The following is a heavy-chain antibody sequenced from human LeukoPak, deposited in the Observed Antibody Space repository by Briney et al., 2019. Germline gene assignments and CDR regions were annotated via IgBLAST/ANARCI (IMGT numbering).Heavy chain of an antibody. Sequence: SETLSLTCTVSGGSISSYYWSWIRRPPGKGLEWIGYIYYSGSTNYNPSLKSRVTISVDTSKNQFSLKLSSVTAADTAVYYCARGQYPFSVNWYFDLWGRGTLVTVSS. V-gene: IGHV4-59*01. CDR2: IYYSGST. CDR1: GGSISSYY. J-gene: IGHJ2*01. CDR3: ARGQYPFSVNWYFDL. D-gene: IGHD4-11*01.